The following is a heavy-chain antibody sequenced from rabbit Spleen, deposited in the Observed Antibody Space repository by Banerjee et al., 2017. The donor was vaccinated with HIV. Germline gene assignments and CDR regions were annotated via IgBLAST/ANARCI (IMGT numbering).Heavy chain of an antibody. CDR2: IYAGSTGTT. Sequence: QEQLVESGGGLVKPGASLTLTCKGSGLSFNNKNVMCWVRQPPGKGLEWIACIYAGSTGTTYYASWAKGRFTISKTSSTTVTLQVTSLTAADTATYFCARDAGTSFSSYGMDLWGPGTLVTVS. D-gene: IGHD8-1*01. V-gene: IGHV1S45*01. CDR3: ARDAGTSFSSYGMDL. J-gene: IGHJ6*01. CDR1: GLSFNNKNV.